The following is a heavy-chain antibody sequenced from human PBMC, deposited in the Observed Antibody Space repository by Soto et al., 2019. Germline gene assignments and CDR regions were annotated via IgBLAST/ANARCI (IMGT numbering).Heavy chain of an antibody. Sequence: ASVKVSCKASGGTFSSYAISWVRQAPGQGLEWMGRIIPFIGTANYAQKFQGRVTITADESTSTAYMELTSLRSEDAAVYYCARVVTTTVPASYYYGMDVWGQGTTVTV. CDR2: IIPFIGTA. CDR1: GGTFSSYA. D-gene: IGHD4-4*01. V-gene: IGHV1-69*11. J-gene: IGHJ6*02. CDR3: ARVVTTTVPASYYYGMDV.